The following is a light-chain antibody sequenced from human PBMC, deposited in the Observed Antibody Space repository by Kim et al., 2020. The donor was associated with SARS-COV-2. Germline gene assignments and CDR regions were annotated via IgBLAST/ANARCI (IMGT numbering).Light chain of an antibody. Sequence: GQSVTIPGIATGRDVCGYNYVAWYVQNPGKAPKLMIYEVSKRPSGVPDRFSGSKSGNTASLTVSGLQAEDEADYYCSSCAGSNNLVFGGGTKLTVL. J-gene: IGLJ3*02. CDR1: GRDVCGYNY. CDR2: EVS. CDR3: SSCAGSNNLV. V-gene: IGLV2-8*01.